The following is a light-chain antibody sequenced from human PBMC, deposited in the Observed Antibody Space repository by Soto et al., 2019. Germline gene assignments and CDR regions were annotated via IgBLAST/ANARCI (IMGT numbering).Light chain of an antibody. CDR1: QSVSSY. Sequence: EIVLTQSPATLSLSPGERATLSCRASQSVSSYLAWYQRKPGHAPRLLISDASNRATGIPARFSGSGSGTDFTLTISSLEPEDFAVYYCQQRSNWLFTFGPGTKVDIK. J-gene: IGKJ3*01. V-gene: IGKV3-11*01. CDR3: QQRSNWLFT. CDR2: DAS.